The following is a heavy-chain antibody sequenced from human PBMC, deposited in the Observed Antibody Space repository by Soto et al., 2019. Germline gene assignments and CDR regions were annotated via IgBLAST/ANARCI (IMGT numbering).Heavy chain of an antibody. CDR1: GFTFSSYA. J-gene: IGHJ6*02. CDR2: ISGSGGST. CDR3: AKTGQITMIVNGMDV. Sequence: GGSLRLSCAASGFTFSSYAMSWVRQAPGKGLEWVSAISGSGGSTYYADSVKGRFTISRDNSKNTLYLQMNSLRAEDTAVYYCAKTGQITMIVNGMDVWGQGTTVTVSS. V-gene: IGHV3-23*01. D-gene: IGHD3-22*01.